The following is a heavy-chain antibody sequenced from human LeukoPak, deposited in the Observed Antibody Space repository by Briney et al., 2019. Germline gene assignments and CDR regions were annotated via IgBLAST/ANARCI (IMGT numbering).Heavy chain of an antibody. D-gene: IGHD6-19*01. V-gene: IGHV2-70*04. Sequence: SGPALVKPTQTLTLTCTFSGFSLSTSGVRVSWIRQPPGKALEWLARIDWDDDKFYSTSLKTRPTISKDTSKNQVVLTMTNMDPVDTATYYCARTQYSSGWYYFDYWGQGTLVTVSS. J-gene: IGHJ4*02. CDR1: GFSLSTSGVR. CDR3: ARTQYSSGWYYFDY. CDR2: IDWDDDK.